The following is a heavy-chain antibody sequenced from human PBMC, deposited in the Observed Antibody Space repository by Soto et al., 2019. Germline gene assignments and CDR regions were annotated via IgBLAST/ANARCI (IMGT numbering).Heavy chain of an antibody. CDR3: ASQIPVRGVVCYYYGMDV. Sequence: PGGSLRLSCAASGFTVSSNYMSWVRQAPGKGLEWVSVIYSGGSTYYADSVKGRFTISRDNSKNTLYLQMNSLRAEDTAVYYCASQIPVRGVVCYYYGMDVWGQGTTVTVSS. D-gene: IGHD3-10*01. CDR2: IYSGGST. V-gene: IGHV3-53*01. CDR1: GFTVSSNY. J-gene: IGHJ6*02.